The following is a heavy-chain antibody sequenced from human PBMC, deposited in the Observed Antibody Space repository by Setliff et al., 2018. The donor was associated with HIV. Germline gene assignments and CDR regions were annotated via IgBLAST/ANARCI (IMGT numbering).Heavy chain of an antibody. J-gene: IGHJ4*02. D-gene: IGHD1-1*01. CDR3: AKGYTYFDY. CDR1: RFTFSSYE. Sequence: GGSLRLSCTASRFTFSSYEMSWVRQVPGKGLEWVSAISGSGGSTYYADSVKGRVTISRDKSKNTLYLQVNSLRAADTAVYYCAKGYTYFDYWGQGPPVTVSS. V-gene: IGHV3-23*01. CDR2: ISGSGGST.